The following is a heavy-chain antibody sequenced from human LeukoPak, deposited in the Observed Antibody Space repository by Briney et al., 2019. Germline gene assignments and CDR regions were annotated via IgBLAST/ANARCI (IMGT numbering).Heavy chain of an antibody. J-gene: IGHJ5*02. CDR3: AIFDFLFGEIDNWFDP. CDR1: GSNFTIYW. Sequence: GGSLDISWQGSGSNFTIYWISWVGQLPGKGLEWMEIIYPGDSDTRYSPSFQGQVTISADKSISTAYLQWSSLKASDTAMYYCAIFDFLFGEIDNWFDPWGQGTQVTVSS. CDR2: IYPGDSDT. D-gene: IGHD3-16*01. V-gene: IGHV5-51*01.